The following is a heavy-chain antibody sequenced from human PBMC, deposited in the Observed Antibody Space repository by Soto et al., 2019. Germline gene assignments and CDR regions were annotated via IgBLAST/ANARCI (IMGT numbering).Heavy chain of an antibody. CDR3: AKSRNGLMEHKNTYYDFWSGYRPYYYYYMDV. D-gene: IGHD3-3*01. V-gene: IGHV3-30*18. CDR1: GFTFSSYG. CDR2: ISYDGSNK. Sequence: GGSLRLSCAASGFTFSSYGMHWVRQAPGKGLEWVAVISYDGSNKYYADSVKGRFTISRDNSKNTRYLQMNSLRAEDTAVYYCAKSRNGLMEHKNTYYDFWSGYRPYYYYYMDVWGKGTTVTVSS. J-gene: IGHJ6*03.